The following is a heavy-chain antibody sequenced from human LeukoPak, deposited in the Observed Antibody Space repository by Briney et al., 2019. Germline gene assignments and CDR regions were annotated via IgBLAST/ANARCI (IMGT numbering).Heavy chain of an antibody. CDR1: GYSIXSGXX. CDR3: ARHPELFGGSAFDI. CDR2: IYHSGST. Sequence: GYSIXSGXXXGWXRRXPGXXXXGXGIIYHSGSTYYNPSLKSRVTISVDTSKNQFSLKLSSVTAADTAVYYCARHPELFGGSAFDIWGQGTMVTVSS. D-gene: IGHD2-15*01. V-gene: IGHV4-38-2*01. J-gene: IGHJ3*02.